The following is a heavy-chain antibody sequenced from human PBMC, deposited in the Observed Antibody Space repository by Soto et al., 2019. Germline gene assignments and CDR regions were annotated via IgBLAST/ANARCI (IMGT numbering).Heavy chain of an antibody. CDR2: IYSSGST. Sequence: SETLSLTCAVSGGSIISASYSWNWIRQSPGRGLEWIGHIYSSGSTYYNPSLKSRVSISVDTSNNQFSLKLTSVTAADTAVYFCAREDAARIERWFDAWGQGVLVTVSS. J-gene: IGHJ5*02. CDR3: AREDAARIERWFDA. V-gene: IGHV4-31*11. CDR1: GGSIISASYS. D-gene: IGHD6-6*01.